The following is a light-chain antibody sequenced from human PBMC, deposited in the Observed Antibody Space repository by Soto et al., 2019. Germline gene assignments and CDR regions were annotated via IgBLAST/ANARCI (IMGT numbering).Light chain of an antibody. J-gene: IGLJ1*01. V-gene: IGLV2-14*01. Sequence: QSALTQPASVSGSLGQSITISCTGTSSDVGDYNYVSWYQQHPGKAPKLMIYDVSNRLSGVSNRFSGSKSGNTASLTISGLKAEDEADYYCSSYTGSSTFYVFGTGTKLTVL. CDR2: DVS. CDR1: SSDVGDYNY. CDR3: SSYTGSSTFYV.